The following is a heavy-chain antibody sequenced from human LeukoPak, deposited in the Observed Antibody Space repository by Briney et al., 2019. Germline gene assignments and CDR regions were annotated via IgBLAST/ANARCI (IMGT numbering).Heavy chain of an antibody. V-gene: IGHV1-69*13. Sequence: AASVKVSCKASGGTFSSYTISWVRQAPGQGLEWMGGIIPIFGTPHYAQTFQGRVTITADESTSTAYMELSSLRSEDTAVYYCARDKQDSSSWYARWFDPWGQGTLVTVSS. CDR2: IIPIFGTP. J-gene: IGHJ5*02. D-gene: IGHD6-13*01. CDR1: GGTFSSYT. CDR3: ARDKQDSSSWYARWFDP.